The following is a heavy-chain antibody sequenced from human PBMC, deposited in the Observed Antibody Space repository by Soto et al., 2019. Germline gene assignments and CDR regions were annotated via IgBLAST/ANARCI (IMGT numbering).Heavy chain of an antibody. Sequence: EVQLLESGGGLVQPGRSLRLSCAATGFTLDDYAMHWVRQAPGKGLEWVSGISWNSGSIGYSDSVKVRFTISRDNAKNSLYLQMNRLRSEDTALYYCAKYIGYSSILYFDLWGRGTLVTVSS. D-gene: IGHD6-13*01. CDR1: GFTLDDYA. CDR2: ISWNSGSI. V-gene: IGHV3-9*01. CDR3: AKYIGYSSILYFDL. J-gene: IGHJ2*01.